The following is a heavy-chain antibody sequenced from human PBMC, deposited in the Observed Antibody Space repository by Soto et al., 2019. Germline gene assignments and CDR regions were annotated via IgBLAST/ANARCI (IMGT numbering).Heavy chain of an antibody. D-gene: IGHD1-1*01. CDR3: ASNNWQGIYYYYYGMDV. CDR2: ISYDGSNK. J-gene: IGHJ6*02. V-gene: IGHV3-30-3*01. Sequence: GGSLRLSCAASGFTFSSYAMHWVRQAPGKGLEWVAVISYDGSNKYYADSVKGRFTISRDNSKNTLYLQMNSLRAEDTAVYYCASNNWQGIYYYYYGMDVWGQGTTVTVSS. CDR1: GFTFSSYA.